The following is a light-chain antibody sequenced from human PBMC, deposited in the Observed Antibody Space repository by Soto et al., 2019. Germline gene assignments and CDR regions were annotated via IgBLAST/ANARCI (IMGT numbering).Light chain of an antibody. CDR1: QSVNSGY. Sequence: EVVLTQSPGTLSLSPGEIAILSCRASQSVNSGYLAWYQQKPGQAPRLLIYGTFIRAAGIPDRFSGSGSGTDFTLTISRLEPEDFAVYSCQQYLASPPWTFGQGTKVE. CDR3: QQYLASPPWT. J-gene: IGKJ1*01. CDR2: GTF. V-gene: IGKV3-20*01.